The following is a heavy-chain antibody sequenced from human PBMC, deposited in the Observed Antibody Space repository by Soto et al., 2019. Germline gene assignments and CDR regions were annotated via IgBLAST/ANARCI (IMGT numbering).Heavy chain of an antibody. V-gene: IGHV1-69*13. J-gene: IGHJ6*02. CDR2: SIPIFGTA. CDR1: GGTLNNYP. D-gene: IGHD5-12*01. CDR3: ARGRGYSGDDHYYYFDMDV. Sequence: SVKVSCKASGGTLNNYPITWVRQAPGEGLEWMGGSIPIFGTANYAQKFQGRVTISVDESTSTAYMELSSLRSEDTAVYYCARGRGYSGDDHYYYFDMDVWGQGTTVTVSS.